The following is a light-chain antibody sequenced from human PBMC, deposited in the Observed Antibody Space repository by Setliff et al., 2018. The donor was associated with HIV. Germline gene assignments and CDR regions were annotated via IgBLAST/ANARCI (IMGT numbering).Light chain of an antibody. V-gene: IGKV1-5*03. CDR3: QDYSTASRT. CDR2: KAS. Sequence: DIQMTQSPSTLSASVGDRVTITCRASQSISSWLAWYQQKPGKAPKLLIYKASNLQSGVPSRFSGSGSGTEFTLTISSLQPDDFATYYCQDYSTASRTFGQGTKV. J-gene: IGKJ1*01. CDR1: QSISSW.